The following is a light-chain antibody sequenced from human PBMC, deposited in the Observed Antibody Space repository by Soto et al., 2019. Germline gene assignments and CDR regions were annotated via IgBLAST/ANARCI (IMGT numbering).Light chain of an antibody. J-gene: IGKJ1*01. Sequence: IFLTQSPGTLSLSPGERATLSCRASQSVSSRYLVWYQRKAGQAPRVLIYGASSRATGIPDRFSGSGSGTDFTLTISRLEPEDFAVYYCQQYGSSPPWTFGQGTKVDIK. CDR1: QSVSSRY. CDR2: GAS. CDR3: QQYGSSPPWT. V-gene: IGKV3-20*01.